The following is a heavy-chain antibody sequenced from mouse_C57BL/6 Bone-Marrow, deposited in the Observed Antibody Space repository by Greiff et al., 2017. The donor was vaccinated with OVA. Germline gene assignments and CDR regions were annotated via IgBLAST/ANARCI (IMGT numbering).Heavy chain of an antibody. J-gene: IGHJ3*01. V-gene: IGHV7-3*01. CDR1: GFTFTGYY. D-gene: IGHD2-4*01. CDR3: ATNYDDSAWFAY. Sequence: EVKLMESGGGLVQPGGSLSLSCAASGFTFTGYYISWVRQPPGQALEWLGFIRNKANGSTTEYSASVKGRFTISRDNSPSILYLQMNGLRAEDSATYYCATNYDDSAWFAYWGQGTLVTVSA. CDR2: IRNKANGSTT.